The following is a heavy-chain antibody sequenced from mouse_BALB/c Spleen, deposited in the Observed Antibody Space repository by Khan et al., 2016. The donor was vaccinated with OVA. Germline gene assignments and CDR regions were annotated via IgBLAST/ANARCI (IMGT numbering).Heavy chain of an antibody. J-gene: IGHJ3*01. CDR1: GYTFTSYV. CDR3: LRSLYYDGGAYEVFAY. D-gene: IGHD1-1*02. CDR2: ISPNSDGS. Sequence: VQLQQSGPELVKPGASVKMSCKASGYTFTSYVMHWVKQKPGQGLAWIGYISPNSDGSKYNEKFRGKATLTSDKSSSTAYMELSSLTSEDSAVYYGLRSLYYDGGAYEVFAYWGQGILVTVSA. V-gene: IGHV1S136*01.